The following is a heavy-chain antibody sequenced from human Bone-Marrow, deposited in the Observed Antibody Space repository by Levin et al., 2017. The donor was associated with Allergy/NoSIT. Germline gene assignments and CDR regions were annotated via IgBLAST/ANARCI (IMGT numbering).Heavy chain of an antibody. Sequence: GESLKISCAASGFTFNAYAMKWIRQAPGKGLEYVSAITNSGGSTNYADSLTGRFIISRDNSKNTVFLQMNSLRAEDTAIYYCVTHWGKGREGDSWGQGTLVTVSS. V-gene: IGHV3-23*01. D-gene: IGHD3-16*01. CDR2: ITNSGGST. J-gene: IGHJ5*01. CDR3: VTHWGKGREGDS. CDR1: GFTFNAYA.